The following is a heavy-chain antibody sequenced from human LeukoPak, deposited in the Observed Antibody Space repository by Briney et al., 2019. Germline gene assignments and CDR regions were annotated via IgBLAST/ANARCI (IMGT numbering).Heavy chain of an antibody. D-gene: IGHD4-17*01. V-gene: IGHV3-7*01. CDR2: IRQDGSEK. CDR1: GFTFGSYW. Sequence: PGGSLRLSCAASGFTFGSYWMYWVRQAPGKGREWVANIRQDGSEKYYADSVRGRFTISRDNAKNSLYLQMNSLRAGDTAVYYCAKGTVTRAYYYFYMDVWGKGTTVTIS. CDR3: AKGTVTRAYYYFYMDV. J-gene: IGHJ6*03.